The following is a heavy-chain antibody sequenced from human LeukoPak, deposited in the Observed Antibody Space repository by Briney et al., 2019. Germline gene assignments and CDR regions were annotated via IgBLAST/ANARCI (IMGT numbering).Heavy chain of an antibody. V-gene: IGHV3-23*01. CDR3: ARGHSGWYDY. CDR1: GFTFSNYA. J-gene: IGHJ4*02. Sequence: GTLRLSCAASGFTFSNYAMSWVRQAPGKGLEWVSALSGSGDITYYADSVKGRFTISRDNSKNTLYLQMTSRRAEDTAVYYCARGHSGWYDYWGQGTLVTVSS. CDR2: LSGSGDIT. D-gene: IGHD6-19*01.